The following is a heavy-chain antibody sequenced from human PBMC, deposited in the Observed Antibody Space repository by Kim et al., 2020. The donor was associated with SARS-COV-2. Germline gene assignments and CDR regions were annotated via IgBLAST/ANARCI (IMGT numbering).Heavy chain of an antibody. Sequence: NKKCSQKLRGRVTITRDTTASTAYMELSSLGSEDTAVYYCARGSGWAFDYWGQGTLVTVAS. V-gene: IGHV1-3*01. D-gene: IGHD6-19*01. J-gene: IGHJ4*02. CDR2: NK. CDR3: ARGSGWAFDY.